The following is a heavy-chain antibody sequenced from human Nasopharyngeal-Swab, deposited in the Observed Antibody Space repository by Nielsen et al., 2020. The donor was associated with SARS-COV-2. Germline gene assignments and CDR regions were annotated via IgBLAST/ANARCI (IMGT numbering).Heavy chain of an antibody. CDR2: IKQDGSEK. CDR3: ARGQDSSGWYTPGSYYYYGMDV. J-gene: IGHJ6*02. V-gene: IGHV3-7*01. Sequence: GGSLRLSCAASGFTSSSYWMSWVRQAPGRGLEWVANIKQDGSEKYYVDSVKGRFTISRDNAKNSLYLQMNSLRAEDTAVYYCARGQDSSGWYTPGSYYYYGMDVWGQGTTVTVSS. CDR1: GFTSSSYW. D-gene: IGHD6-19*01.